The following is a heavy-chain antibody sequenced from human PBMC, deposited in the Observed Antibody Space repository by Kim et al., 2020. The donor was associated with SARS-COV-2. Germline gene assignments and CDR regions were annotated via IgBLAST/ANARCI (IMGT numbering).Heavy chain of an antibody. Sequence: GGTTKYAAPVKGRFTISRDDSKNTRYLQMNSLKTEDTAVYYCATGVSTFDSWGQGTLVTVSS. CDR3: ATGVSTFDS. V-gene: IGHV3-15*06. D-gene: IGHD3-10*01. J-gene: IGHJ4*02. CDR2: GGTT.